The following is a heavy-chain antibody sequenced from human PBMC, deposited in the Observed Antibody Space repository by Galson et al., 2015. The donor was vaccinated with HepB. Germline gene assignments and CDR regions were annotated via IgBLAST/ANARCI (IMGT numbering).Heavy chain of an antibody. CDR3: AKVRSGFYRDAFDI. CDR2: ISSSSSTI. Sequence: SLRLSCAASGFTFSSYSMNWVRQAPGKGLEWVSYISSSSSTIYYADSVKGRFTISRDNAKNSLYLQMNSLRAEDTAVYYCAKVRSGFYRDAFDIWGQGTMVTVSS. CDR1: GFTFSSYS. J-gene: IGHJ3*02. D-gene: IGHD3-10*01. V-gene: IGHV3-48*01.